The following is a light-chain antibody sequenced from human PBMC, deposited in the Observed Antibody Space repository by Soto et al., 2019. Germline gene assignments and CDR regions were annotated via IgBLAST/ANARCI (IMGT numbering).Light chain of an antibody. Sequence: EIVMTQSPATLSVSPGERATLSCRASQSVNNNLAWYQQKPGQAPRLLIYGASARATGIPARFSRSGSGTEFTLTISSLQSEDFAFYYCQQYNNWPLTFGGGNKVEIK. J-gene: IGKJ4*01. V-gene: IGKV3-15*01. CDR2: GAS. CDR1: QSVNNN. CDR3: QQYNNWPLT.